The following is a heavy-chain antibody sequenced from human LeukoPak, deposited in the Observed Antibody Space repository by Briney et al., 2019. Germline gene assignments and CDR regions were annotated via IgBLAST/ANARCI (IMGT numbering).Heavy chain of an antibody. V-gene: IGHV4-4*07. CDR3: ARELDSGSYYLYYYYYMDV. J-gene: IGHJ6*03. CDR2: IYTSGST. Sequence: PSETLSLTCTVSGGSISSYYWSWIRQPAGKGLEWIGRIYTSGSTNYNPSLKSRVTISVDTSKNQFSLKLSSVTAADTAVYYCARELDSGSYYLYYYYYMDVWGKGTTVTVSS. D-gene: IGHD1-26*01. CDR1: GGSISSYY.